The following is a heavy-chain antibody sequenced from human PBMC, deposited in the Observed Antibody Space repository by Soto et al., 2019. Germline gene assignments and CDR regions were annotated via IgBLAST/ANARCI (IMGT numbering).Heavy chain of an antibody. J-gene: IGHJ4*02. CDR3: ARGLDSSGYYYVGREFDY. D-gene: IGHD3-22*01. CDR2: ISAYNGNT. CDR1: GYTFTSYG. Sequence: EASVKVSCKASGYTFTSYGISWVRQAPGQGLEWMGWISAYNGNTNYAQKLQGRVTMTTDTSTSTAYMELRSLRSDDTAVYYCARGLDSSGYYYVGREFDYWGQGTLVTVSS. V-gene: IGHV1-18*01.